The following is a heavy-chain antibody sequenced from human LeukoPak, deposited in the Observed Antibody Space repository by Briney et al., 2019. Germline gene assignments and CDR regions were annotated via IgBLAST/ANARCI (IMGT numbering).Heavy chain of an antibody. Sequence: PGGSLRLSCVASGFTFSDYWMHWVRQAPGKGLVWLSRINSEGSSVSYADSVKGRITISRDNAKNTLYLQMSSLREEDTAVYFCARAGWDVLPPYYYHGLDVWGQGTTVTVSS. J-gene: IGHJ6*02. CDR1: GFTFSDYW. D-gene: IGHD1-26*01. CDR2: INSEGSSV. CDR3: ARAGWDVLPPYYYHGLDV. V-gene: IGHV3-74*01.